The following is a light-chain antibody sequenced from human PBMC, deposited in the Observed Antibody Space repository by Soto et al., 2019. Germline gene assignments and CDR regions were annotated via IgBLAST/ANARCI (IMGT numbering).Light chain of an antibody. V-gene: IGKV3-20*01. J-gene: IGKJ1*01. CDR2: GAS. CDR3: QHYGDSRT. Sequence: EILMTQSPATLSVSPGERATLSCWASQSLSTNLAWYQQKPGQAPRLLIYGASGRATGIPDRFGGSGSGTDFTLTISRLEPEDFAVYYCQHYGDSRTFGQGTKVDI. CDR1: QSLSTN.